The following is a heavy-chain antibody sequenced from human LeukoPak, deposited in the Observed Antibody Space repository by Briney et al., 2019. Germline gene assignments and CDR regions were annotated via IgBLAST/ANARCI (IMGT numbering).Heavy chain of an antibody. CDR3: ARVPYGGSASLFDY. CDR1: GGSISSYY. V-gene: IGHV4-59*01. D-gene: IGHD6-6*01. Sequence: SETLSLTCTVSGGSISSYYWSWLRQPPGKGLEWIGYIYSSGGTNYNPSLKSRVTISVDTSKYQFSLKLSSVTAADTAYYYCARVPYGGSASLFDYWGQGTLVTVSS. CDR2: IYSSGGT. J-gene: IGHJ4*02.